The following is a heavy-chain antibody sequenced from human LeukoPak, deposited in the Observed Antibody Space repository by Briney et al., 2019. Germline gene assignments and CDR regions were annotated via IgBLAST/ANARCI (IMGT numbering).Heavy chain of an antibody. D-gene: IGHD3-16*01. CDR3: ATGGGPFDY. CDR1: GGSISSYY. Sequence: SETLSLTCTVSGGSISSYYWSWIRQPPGKGLEWIGYIYYSGSTNYNPSLKSRVTMLLDTSKNQFFLKLSSVTAADTAVYFCATGGGPFDYWGQGILVTVSS. V-gene: IGHV4-59*12. CDR2: IYYSGST. J-gene: IGHJ4*02.